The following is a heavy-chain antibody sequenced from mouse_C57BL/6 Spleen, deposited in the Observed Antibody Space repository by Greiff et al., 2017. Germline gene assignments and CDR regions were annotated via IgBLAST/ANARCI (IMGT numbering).Heavy chain of an antibody. D-gene: IGHD2-3*01. Sequence: QVQLQQSGPELVKPGASVKISCKASGYAFSSSWMNWVKQRPGKGLEWIGRIYPGDGDTNYNGKFKGKATLTADKSSSTAYMQLSSLTSEDSAVYFCARCDGYYLYWYFDVWGTGTTVTVSS. CDR2: IYPGDGDT. V-gene: IGHV1-82*01. CDR3: ARCDGYYLYWYFDV. J-gene: IGHJ1*03. CDR1: GYAFSSSW.